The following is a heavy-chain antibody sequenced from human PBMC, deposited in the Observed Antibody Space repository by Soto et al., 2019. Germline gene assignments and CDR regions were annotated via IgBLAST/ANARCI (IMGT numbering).Heavy chain of an antibody. V-gene: IGHV3-23*01. Sequence: EVQLLESGGGLVQPGGSLRLSCAASGFTFSSYAMSWVRQAPGKGLEWVSAISGSGGSTYYADSVKGRFTISRDNSKNTLYLQMNSLRAEDTAVYYCAKGGRGITMVRGVPPPPLYYGMDVWGQGTTVTVSS. J-gene: IGHJ6*02. CDR3: AKGGRGITMVRGVPPPPLYYGMDV. CDR1: GFTFSSYA. CDR2: ISGSGGST. D-gene: IGHD3-10*01.